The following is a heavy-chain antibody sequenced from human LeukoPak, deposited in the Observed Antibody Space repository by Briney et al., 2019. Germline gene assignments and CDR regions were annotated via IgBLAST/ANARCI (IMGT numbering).Heavy chain of an antibody. V-gene: IGHV3-48*04. Sequence: GGSLRLSCAASGFTFSSYAMSWVRQAPGKGLEWVSYISSSSSTIYYADSVKGRFTISRDNAKNSLYLQMNSLRAEDTAVYYCARDQGVRTTVTHGDAFDIWGQGTMVTVSS. J-gene: IGHJ3*02. D-gene: IGHD4-17*01. CDR2: ISSSSSTI. CDR3: ARDQGVRTTVTHGDAFDI. CDR1: GFTFSSYA.